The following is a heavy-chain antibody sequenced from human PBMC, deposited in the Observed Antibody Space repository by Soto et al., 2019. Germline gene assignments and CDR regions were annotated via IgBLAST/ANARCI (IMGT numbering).Heavy chain of an antibody. J-gene: IGHJ6*02. CDR1: GFAVNVNY. Sequence: GGSLRLSCAASGFAVNVNYMTWVRQAPGKGLEWVSFIYTDGRTFYVDSVKGRFTISRDDSENTVYLQMNSLRVEDTAVYYCARDNAVTTDYGLDVWGQGTKVTVS. V-gene: IGHV3-53*01. CDR2: IYTDGRT. CDR3: ARDNAVTTDYGLDV. D-gene: IGHD4-17*01.